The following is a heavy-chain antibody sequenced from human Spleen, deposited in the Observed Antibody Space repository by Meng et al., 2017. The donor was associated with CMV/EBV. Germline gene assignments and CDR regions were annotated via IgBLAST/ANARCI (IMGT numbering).Heavy chain of an antibody. CDR3: AKDEDILVVPAANDY. V-gene: IGHV3-30*04. D-gene: IGHD2-2*01. CDR2: ITDDGRKQ. CDR1: GFAFNTYA. J-gene: IGHJ4*02. Sequence: LRLSCAASGFAFNTYAMHWARQAPGKGLEWVAVITDDGRKQHYAESVKGRFTISRDNSKNTLYLQMNSLRVDDTAVYYCAKDEDILVVPAANDYWGQGTLVTVSS.